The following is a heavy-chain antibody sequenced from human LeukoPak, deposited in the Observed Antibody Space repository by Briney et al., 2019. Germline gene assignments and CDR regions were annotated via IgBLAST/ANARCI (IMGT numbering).Heavy chain of an antibody. CDR1: GFTFSSYS. CDR3: ASLLSTNTLSALDI. V-gene: IGHV3-21*01. D-gene: IGHD5-24*01. Sequence: PGGSLRLSCAASGFTFSSYSMNWVRQAPGKGLEWVSSISSSSSYIYYADSVKGRFTISRDNAKNSLYLQMNSLRAEDTAVYYCASLLSTNTLSALDIWGQGTMVTVSS. CDR2: ISSSSSYI. J-gene: IGHJ3*02.